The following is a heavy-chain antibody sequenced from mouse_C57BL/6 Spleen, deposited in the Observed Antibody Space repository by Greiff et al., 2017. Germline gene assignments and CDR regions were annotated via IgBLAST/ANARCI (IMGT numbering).Heavy chain of an antibody. CDR1: GFNIKDYY. Sequence: EVQLQQSGAELVKPGASVKLSCTASGFNIKDYYMHWVKQRTEQGLEWIGRIDPEDGETKYAPKFQSKATLTADTSSNTAYLPLSSLTSEDTAVYYCARRVSGWYFDVWGTGTTVTVSS. J-gene: IGHJ1*03. CDR2: IDPEDGET. CDR3: ARRVSGWYFDV. V-gene: IGHV14-2*01.